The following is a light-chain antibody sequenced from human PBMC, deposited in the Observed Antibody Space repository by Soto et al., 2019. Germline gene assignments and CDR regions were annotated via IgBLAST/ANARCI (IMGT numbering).Light chain of an antibody. CDR1: TGAVTSGHY. V-gene: IGLV7-46*01. Sequence: QAVVTQEPSLTVSPGGTVTLTCGSSTGAVTSGHYPYWFQQKPGQAPRTLIYETSKKHSWTPARFSGSLLGGKAALTLSGAQPEDEAEYYCLLSFSGGHLLFGGGTKLTVL. CDR2: ETS. J-gene: IGLJ2*01. CDR3: LLSFSGGHLL.